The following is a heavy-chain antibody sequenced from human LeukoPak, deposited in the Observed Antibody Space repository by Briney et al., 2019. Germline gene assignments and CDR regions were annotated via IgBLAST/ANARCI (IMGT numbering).Heavy chain of an antibody. CDR1: TFTFSTYW. CDR2: INGDGSTT. D-gene: IGHD3-10*01. CDR3: ATGSGSYYDS. Sequence: PGGSLRLSCEASTFTFSTYWMHWVRQAPGKGLGWVSYINGDGSTTNYADSVKGRLTISRDNAKNTLYLQMNSLRAEDTAVYYCATGSGSYYDSWGLGTLVTVSS. J-gene: IGHJ4*02. V-gene: IGHV3-74*01.